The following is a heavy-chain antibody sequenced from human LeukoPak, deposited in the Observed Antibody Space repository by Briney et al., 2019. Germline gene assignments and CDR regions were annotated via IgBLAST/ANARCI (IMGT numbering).Heavy chain of an antibody. CDR2: MNPDSGNT. CDR3: ARAGRFYDIVTGYYSSAFDI. Sequence: ASVKVSCKASGYTFTSYDINWVRQATGQGLEWMGWMNPDSGNTGYAQKFQGRVTMTRNTSISTAYMELRSLRSEDTAVYYCARAGRFYDIVTGYYSSAFDIWGQGTMVTVSS. V-gene: IGHV1-8*01. D-gene: IGHD3-9*01. CDR1: GYTFTSYD. J-gene: IGHJ3*02.